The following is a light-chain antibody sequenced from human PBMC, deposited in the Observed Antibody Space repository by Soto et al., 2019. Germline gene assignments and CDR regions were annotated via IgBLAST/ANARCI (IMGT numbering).Light chain of an antibody. CDR3: QQYDILPIT. Sequence: DIQMTQSPSSLFASVGDRVTITCQATQDINIYLNWYQQKPGKAPNLLIYDASNLEIGVPSRFSGSGSGTHFTFTISSLQTEDIGTYYCQQYDILPITFGRGTRLQIK. V-gene: IGKV1-33*01. J-gene: IGKJ5*01. CDR2: DAS. CDR1: QDINIY.